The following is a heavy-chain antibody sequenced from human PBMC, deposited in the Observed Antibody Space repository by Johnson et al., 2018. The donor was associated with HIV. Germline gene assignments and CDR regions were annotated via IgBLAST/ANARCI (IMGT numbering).Heavy chain of an antibody. Sequence: VQLVESGGGVVRPGGSLRLSCAASGFTVSGNYMNWVRQAPGKGLEWVSVIYSDGSTYYADSVKGRFTISRDNSKNTLYLQMNSLRTEDTAVYYCARDGTTGPSGDAFESWGQGTMVTVSS. CDR1: GFTVSGNY. V-gene: IGHV3-66*01. CDR2: IYSDGST. D-gene: IGHD4-17*01. J-gene: IGHJ3*02. CDR3: ARDGTTGPSGDAFES.